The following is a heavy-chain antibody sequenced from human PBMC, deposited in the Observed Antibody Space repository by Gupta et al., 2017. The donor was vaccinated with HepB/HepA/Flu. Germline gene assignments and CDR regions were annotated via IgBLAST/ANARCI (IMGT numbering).Heavy chain of an antibody. CDR1: GGSISSYY. Sequence: QVQLQESGPGLVKPSETLSLTCTVSGGSISSYYWSWIRQPPGKGLVWIGYIHYLGSTIYNPSLESRVTMSIDTSKSQFSLKLTSVGAADTAVYYCATGDKSVTYDSFNVWGQGTVVTVSS. J-gene: IGHJ3*01. CDR3: ATGDKSVTYDSFNV. CDR2: IHYLGST. D-gene: IGHD2-21*02. V-gene: IGHV4-59*13.